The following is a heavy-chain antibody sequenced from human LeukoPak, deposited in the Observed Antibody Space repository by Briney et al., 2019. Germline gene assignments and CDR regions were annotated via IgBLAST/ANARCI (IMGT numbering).Heavy chain of an antibody. CDR1: GYSIRSGYY. Sequence: SETLSLTCTVSGYSIRSGYYWGWIRQPPGKGLEWIGYIHYSGSTNYNPSLKSRVTISVDTSKNQFSLKLTSVTAADTAVYYCARVEEGYGSGRRENYYYYYMDVWGKGTTVTISS. J-gene: IGHJ6*03. V-gene: IGHV4-38-2*02. CDR2: IHYSGST. D-gene: IGHD3-10*01. CDR3: ARVEEGYGSGRRENYYYYYMDV.